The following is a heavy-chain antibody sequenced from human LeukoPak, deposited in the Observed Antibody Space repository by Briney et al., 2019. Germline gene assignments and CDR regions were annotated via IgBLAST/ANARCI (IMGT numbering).Heavy chain of an antibody. D-gene: IGHD3-16*02. J-gene: IGHJ6*02. CDR2: INHSGST. Sequence: SETLSLTCAVYGGSFSGYYWSWIRQPPGKGLEWIGEINHSGSTNYNPSLKSRVTISVDTSKNQSSLKLSSVTAADTAVYYCASLRRSVWGSYPTPPNYYYGMDVWGQGTTVTVSS. CDR1: GGSFSGYY. V-gene: IGHV4-34*01. CDR3: ASLRRSVWGSYPTPPNYYYGMDV.